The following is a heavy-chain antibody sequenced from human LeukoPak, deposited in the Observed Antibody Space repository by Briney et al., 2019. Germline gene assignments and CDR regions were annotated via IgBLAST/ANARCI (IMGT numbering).Heavy chain of an antibody. CDR1: GFMFDHYG. Sequence: GGSLRLSCAVSGFMFDHYGMSWVRHAPGKALEWVSGNNWNGGRTGYADSVKGRFTISRDNAKNSLYLQMNSLRAEYTALYYCASEYDYGDYPGYWGQGTLVTVSS. J-gene: IGHJ4*02. D-gene: IGHD4-17*01. V-gene: IGHV3-20*04. CDR3: ASEYDYGDYPGY. CDR2: NNWNGGRT.